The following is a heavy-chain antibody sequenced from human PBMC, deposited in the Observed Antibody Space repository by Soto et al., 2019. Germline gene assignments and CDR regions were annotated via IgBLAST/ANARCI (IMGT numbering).Heavy chain of an antibody. D-gene: IGHD2-2*01. CDR1: GFNFDDYA. J-gene: IGHJ4*02. CDR2: ISWISGSI. CDR3: AKGGQLLTEGGGY. V-gene: IGHV3-9*01. Sequence: EVQLVESGGGLVQPGRSLRLSCAASGFNFDDYAMHWVRQAPGKGLEWVSGISWISGSIGYADSVKGRFTISRDKAKNSLYLQMNSLRAEDTALYYCAKGGQLLTEGGGYWGQGTLVTVSS.